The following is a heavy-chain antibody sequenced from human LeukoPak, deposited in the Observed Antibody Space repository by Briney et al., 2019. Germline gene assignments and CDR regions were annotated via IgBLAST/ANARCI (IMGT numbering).Heavy chain of an antibody. V-gene: IGHV4-31*02. Sequence: NWVRQHPGKGLEWIGYIYYSGSTYYNPSLKSRVTISVDTSKNQFPLKLSSVTAADTAVYYCARAPAATVTTGYYYYGMDVWGQGTTVTVSS. CDR3: ARAPAATVTTGYYYYGMDV. CDR2: IYYSGST. D-gene: IGHD4-17*01. J-gene: IGHJ6*02.